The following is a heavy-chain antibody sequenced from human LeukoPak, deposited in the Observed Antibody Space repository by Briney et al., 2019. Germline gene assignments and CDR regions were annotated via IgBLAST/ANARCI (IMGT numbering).Heavy chain of an antibody. CDR3: ARDQVVVVPAARQPHYYYGMDV. D-gene: IGHD2-2*01. J-gene: IGHJ6*02. Sequence: PGGSLRLSCAASGFTFSSYAMSWVRQAPGKGLEWVSAISGSGGSTYYADSVKGRFTISRDNSKNTLYLQMNSLRAEDTAVYYCARDQVVVVPAARQPHYYYGMDVWGQGTTVTVSS. CDR1: GFTFSSYA. CDR2: ISGSGGST. V-gene: IGHV3-23*01.